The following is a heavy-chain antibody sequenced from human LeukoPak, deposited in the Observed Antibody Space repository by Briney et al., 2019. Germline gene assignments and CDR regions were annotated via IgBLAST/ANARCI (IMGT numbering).Heavy chain of an antibody. CDR3: ARGGGGFGELFPYYYYYYMDV. CDR2: ISSSGST. CDR1: GDSISSGDYY. D-gene: IGHD3-10*01. Sequence: KPSETLSLTCTVSGDSISSGDYYWSWIRQPAGKGLEWIGRISSSGSTNYNPSLKSRVTISVDTSKNQFSLKLSSVTAADTAVYYCARGGGGFGELFPYYYYYYMDVWGKGTTVTISS. J-gene: IGHJ6*03. V-gene: IGHV4-61*02.